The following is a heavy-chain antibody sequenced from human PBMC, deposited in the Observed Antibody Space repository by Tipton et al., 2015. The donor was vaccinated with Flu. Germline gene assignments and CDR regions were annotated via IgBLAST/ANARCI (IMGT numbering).Heavy chain of an antibody. Sequence: TLSLTCAVSGYSISSGFYWGWIRQPPGKGLEWIGSIYHTGYTSYNASLKSRVTISVDTPKNQFSLRLSSVTAADTAVYYCARDMVNTKGGIAVAYDYWGQGILVTASS. CDR2: IYHTGYT. V-gene: IGHV4-38-2*02. CDR3: ARDMVNTKGGIAVAYDY. CDR1: GYSISSGFY. J-gene: IGHJ4*02. D-gene: IGHD6-19*01.